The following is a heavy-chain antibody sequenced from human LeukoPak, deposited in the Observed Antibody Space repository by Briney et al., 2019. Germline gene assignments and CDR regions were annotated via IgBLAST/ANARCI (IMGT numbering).Heavy chain of an antibody. D-gene: IGHD6-19*01. V-gene: IGHV1-18*04. CDR2: ISAYNGNT. Sequence: GASVKVSCKASGYTFTSYGISWVRQAPGQGLEWMGWISAYNGNTNYAQKLQGRVTMTTDTSTSTAYMELRSLRSDDTAVYYCARVREDSSGWYGFDPWGQGTLVTVSS. CDR3: ARVREDSSGWYGFDP. CDR1: GYTFTSYG. J-gene: IGHJ5*02.